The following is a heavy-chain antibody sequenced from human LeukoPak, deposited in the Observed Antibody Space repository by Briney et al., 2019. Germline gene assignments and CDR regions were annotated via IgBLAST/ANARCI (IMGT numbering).Heavy chain of an antibody. CDR2: INPKRGGT. Sequence: GASVKVSCKASGYNFTDYYIHWVRQAPGQGLEWMGWINPKRGGTNYAQRFQGRVTMTRDTSTSTVYTELSSLRSEDTAVYYCARQQGLQNLNFDYWGQGTLVTVSS. D-gene: IGHD4-11*01. V-gene: IGHV1-2*02. J-gene: IGHJ4*02. CDR1: GYNFTDYY. CDR3: ARQQGLQNLNFDY.